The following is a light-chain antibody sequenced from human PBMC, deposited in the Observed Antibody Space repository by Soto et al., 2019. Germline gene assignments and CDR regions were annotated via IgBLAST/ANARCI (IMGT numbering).Light chain of an antibody. CDR1: QSLSGW. Sequence: DIQMTQSPSTLSASVGDRVTITCRASQSLSGWLAWYQQTPGKAPNLLISDAFRLESGVQSRFKGSGSRTEFTLTLTSLQPGDSATYYCQQYASYPWTFGRGTKV. CDR3: QQYASYPWT. CDR2: DAF. J-gene: IGKJ1*01. V-gene: IGKV1-5*01.